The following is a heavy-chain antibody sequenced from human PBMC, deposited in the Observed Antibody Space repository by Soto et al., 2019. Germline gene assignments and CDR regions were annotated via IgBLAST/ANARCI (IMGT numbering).Heavy chain of an antibody. CDR1: GGTFSSYA. V-gene: IGHV1-69*01. CDR2: IIPIFGTA. J-gene: IGHJ6*02. Sequence: QVQLVQSGAEVKKPGSSVKVSRKASGGTFSSYAISWVRQAPGQGLEWMGGIIPIFGTANYAQKFQGRVTITADESTSTAYMELSSLRSEDTAVYYCARDLGYCSSTSCYIENYYYYGMDVWGQGTTVTVSS. CDR3: ARDLGYCSSTSCYIENYYYYGMDV. D-gene: IGHD2-2*02.